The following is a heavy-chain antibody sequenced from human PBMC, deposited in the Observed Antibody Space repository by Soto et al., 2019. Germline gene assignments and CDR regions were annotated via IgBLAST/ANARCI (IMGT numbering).Heavy chain of an antibody. CDR2: INPSGGST. Sequence: QVQLVQSGAEVKKPGAAVKVSCKASGYTFTSYYMHWVRQAPGQGLEWMGIINPSGGSTSYAQKYQGRVTMTRDTSRSTVYMALSSQRTEDTAVDYCARGYQYYDFWSGPRYWGQGTLVTVSS. D-gene: IGHD3-3*01. J-gene: IGHJ4*02. CDR1: GYTFTSYY. V-gene: IGHV1-46*01. CDR3: ARGYQYYDFWSGPRY.